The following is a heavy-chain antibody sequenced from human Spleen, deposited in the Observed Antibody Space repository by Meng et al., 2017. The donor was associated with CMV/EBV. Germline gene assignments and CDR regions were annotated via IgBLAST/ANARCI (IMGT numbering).Heavy chain of an antibody. V-gene: IGHV1-69*08. Sequence: YGGNFNSYNFIWVRQAPGQGLEWVGRIVPLLRTPIFAQSFQGRVTITADRSSSTTYMELSRLRSEDTAVYYCASATYMTTQQGWFDTWGQGTLVTVSS. CDR3: ASATYMTTQQGWFDT. D-gene: IGHD4-11*01. J-gene: IGHJ5*02. CDR1: GGNFNSYN. CDR2: IVPLLRTP.